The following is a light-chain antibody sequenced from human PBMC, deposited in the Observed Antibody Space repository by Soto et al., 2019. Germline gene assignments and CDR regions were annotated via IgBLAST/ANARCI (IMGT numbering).Light chain of an antibody. CDR2: GAS. J-gene: IGKJ1*01. CDR3: QQDYNLPGT. V-gene: IGKV3D-7*01. Sequence: PGERVTLSCRASQSVSSSYLTWYQQKPGQAPRLLIYGASTRATGIPARFSGSGSGTGFTLTISSLQPEDFAVYYCQQDYNLPGTFGQGTKV. CDR1: QSVSSSY.